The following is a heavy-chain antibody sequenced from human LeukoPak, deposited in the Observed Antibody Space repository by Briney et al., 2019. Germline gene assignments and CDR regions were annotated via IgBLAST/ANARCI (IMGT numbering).Heavy chain of an antibody. CDR3: ASRAGVGSIDAFDI. D-gene: IGHD2-15*01. V-gene: IGHV3-66*01. CDR1: RFIVSSDY. CDR2: IYSGGTT. Sequence: GGSLRLSCVDSRFIVSSDYIIWVRQAPGKGLEWVSVIYSGGTTYYADSVKGRFTISRDNSKDTVYLQMNSLRVEDTAVCYCASRAGVGSIDAFDIWGQGTMVTVSS. J-gene: IGHJ3*02.